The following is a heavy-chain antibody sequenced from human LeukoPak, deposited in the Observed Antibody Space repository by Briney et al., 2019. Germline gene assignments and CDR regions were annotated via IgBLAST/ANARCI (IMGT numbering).Heavy chain of an antibody. CDR2: ISGSGGST. CDR3: AKDRLGAMMYFDF. V-gene: IGHV3-23*01. CDR1: GFTFSSYS. J-gene: IGHJ4*02. D-gene: IGHD1-26*01. Sequence: QSGGSLRLSCAASGFTFSSYSMNWVRQAPGKGLEWVSAISGSGGSTYYADSVKGRVTISRDNSKNTLYLQVNSLRVEDTAVYYCAKDRLGAMMYFDFWGQGTLVTVSS.